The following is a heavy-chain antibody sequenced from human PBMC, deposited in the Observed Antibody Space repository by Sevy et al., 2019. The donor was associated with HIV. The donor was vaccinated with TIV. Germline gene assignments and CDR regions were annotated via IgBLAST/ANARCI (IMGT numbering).Heavy chain of an antibody. Sequence: GGSLRLSCAASGFTFSRYTMHWVRQAPGKGLEWVAVISCDGGNKYYADSVKGRFTISRDNSKNTLYLQMNSLRAEDTAVYYCARDRGWYYYGSGSPEEYYRMDVWGQRTTVTVSS. D-gene: IGHD3-10*01. CDR2: ISCDGGNK. CDR1: GFTFSRYT. CDR3: ARDRGWYYYGSGSPEEYYRMDV. V-gene: IGHV3-30-3*01. J-gene: IGHJ6*02.